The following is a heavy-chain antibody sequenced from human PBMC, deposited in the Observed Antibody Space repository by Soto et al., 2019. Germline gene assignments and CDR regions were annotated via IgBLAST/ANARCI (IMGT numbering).Heavy chain of an antibody. CDR3: ARGGRQWLGTSGFNY. J-gene: IGHJ4*02. V-gene: IGHV3-30*03. Sequence: VQLVESGGGVVQPGRSLRLSCAASGFTFSDYAMHWVRQAPGKGLEWVAVVSHDGRNTHYADSVKGRFTISRDSSRDTVSLDMTSLSAEDAAVYYCARGGRQWLGTSGFNYWGQGALVTVSS. D-gene: IGHD6-19*01. CDR2: VSHDGRNT. CDR1: GFTFSDYA.